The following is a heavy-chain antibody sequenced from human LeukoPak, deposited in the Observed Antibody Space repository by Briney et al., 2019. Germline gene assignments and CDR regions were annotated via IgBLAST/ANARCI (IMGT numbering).Heavy chain of an antibody. Sequence: SVKVSCKASGGTFSSYAISWVRQAPGQGLEWMGGIIPIFGTANYAQKFQERVTITRDMSTSTAYMELSSLRSKDTAVYYCAPREAYGEGYWGQGTLVTVSS. CDR2: IIPIFGTA. CDR3: APREAYGEGY. D-gene: IGHD3-10*01. J-gene: IGHJ4*02. CDR1: GGTFSSYA. V-gene: IGHV1-69*05.